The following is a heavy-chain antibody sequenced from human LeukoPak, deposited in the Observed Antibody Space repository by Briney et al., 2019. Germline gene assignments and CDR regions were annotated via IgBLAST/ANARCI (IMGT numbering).Heavy chain of an antibody. J-gene: IGHJ5*02. V-gene: IGHV1-2*02. D-gene: IGHD2-2*01. CDR3: AREPDIVVVPAADNWFDP. CDR1: VYTFTDYL. Sequence: ASVKVSCKACVYTFTDYLLHWLGPPPGKGLAWMGLINPNSGGTNNPRGFRGRATLPRDTSITTAYMEVSRLRSVDTAVYCCAREPDIVVVPAADNWFDPWGQGTLVTVSS. CDR2: INPNSGGT.